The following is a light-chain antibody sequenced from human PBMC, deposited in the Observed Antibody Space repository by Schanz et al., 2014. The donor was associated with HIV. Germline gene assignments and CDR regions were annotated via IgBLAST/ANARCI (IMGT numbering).Light chain of an antibody. CDR1: QSVSNSN. V-gene: IGKV3-20*01. J-gene: IGKJ1*01. Sequence: EIVMTQSPATLSVSPGARATLSCRASQSVSNSNLAWYQHKPGQAPRLLIYGASSRATGIPDRFSGSGSGTDFTLTISRLEPEDFAVYYCQHYGSSRWTFGPGTKVEI. CDR2: GAS. CDR3: QHYGSSRWT.